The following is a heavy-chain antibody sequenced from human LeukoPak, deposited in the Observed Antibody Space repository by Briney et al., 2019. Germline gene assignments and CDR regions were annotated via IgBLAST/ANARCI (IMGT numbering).Heavy chain of an antibody. CDR1: GGSFSGYY. Sequence: SETLSLTCAVYGGSFSGYYWSWIRQPPGKGLEWIGEINHSGSTNYNPSLKSRVTMSVDTSKNQFSLKLSSVTAADTAVYYCARDVWEQWLVQGNWFDPWGQGTLVTVSS. CDR3: ARDVWEQWLVQGNWFDP. CDR2: INHSGST. D-gene: IGHD6-19*01. J-gene: IGHJ5*02. V-gene: IGHV4-34*01.